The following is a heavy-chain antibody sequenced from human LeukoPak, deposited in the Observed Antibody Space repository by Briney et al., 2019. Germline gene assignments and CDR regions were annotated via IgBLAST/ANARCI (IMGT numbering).Heavy chain of an antibody. J-gene: IGHJ6*03. CDR2: INHSGST. D-gene: IGHD2-2*01. Sequence: PSETLSLTCAVYGGSFSGYYWSWIRQPPGKGLEWIGEINHSGSTNYNPSLKSRVTISVDTSKNQFSLKLSSVTAADTAVHYCARLASYDYYYYMDVWGKGTTVTVSS. V-gene: IGHV4-34*01. CDR3: ARLASYDYYYYMDV. CDR1: GGSFSGYY.